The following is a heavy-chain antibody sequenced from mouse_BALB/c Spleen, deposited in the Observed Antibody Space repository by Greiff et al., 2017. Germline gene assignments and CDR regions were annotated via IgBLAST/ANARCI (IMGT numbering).Heavy chain of an antibody. CDR1: GYTFTSYW. CDR3: AREGGNGDYAMDY. Sequence: LQESGAELAKPGASVKMSCKASGYTFTSYWMHWVKQRPGQGLEWIGYINPSTGYTEYNQKFKDKATLTADKSSSTAYMQLSSLTSEDSAVYYCAREGGNGDYAMDYWGQGTSVTVSS. D-gene: IGHD2-1*01. V-gene: IGHV1-7*01. CDR2: INPSTGYT. J-gene: IGHJ4*01.